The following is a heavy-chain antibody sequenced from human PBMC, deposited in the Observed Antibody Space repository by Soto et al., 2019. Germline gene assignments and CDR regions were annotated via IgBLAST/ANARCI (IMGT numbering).Heavy chain of an antibody. J-gene: IGHJ6*02. Sequence: ASVKFSCKASGGTFSSYAISWVRQAPGQGLEWMGGIIPIFGTANYAQKFQGRVTITADESTSTAYMELSSLRSEDTAVYYCARVGSLRYFPTDVYYYGMDVWGQGTTVTVSS. CDR3: ARVGSLRYFPTDVYYYGMDV. D-gene: IGHD3-9*01. V-gene: IGHV1-69*13. CDR2: IIPIFGTA. CDR1: GGTFSSYA.